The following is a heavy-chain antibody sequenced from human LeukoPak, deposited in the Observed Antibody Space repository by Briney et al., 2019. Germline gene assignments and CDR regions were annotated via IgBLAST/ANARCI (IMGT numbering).Heavy chain of an antibody. CDR2: ISSSSSI. CDR3: ARDLLEAPSFLEWLPQYYFDY. D-gene: IGHD3-3*01. J-gene: IGHJ4*02. Sequence: PGGSLRLSCAVSRFTFSSYSMNWVRQAPGKGLEWVSSISSSSSIYYADSVKGRFSISRDNAKNSLYLQMNSLRAEDTAVYYCARDLLEAPSFLEWLPQYYFDYWGQGTLVTVSS. CDR1: RFTFSSYS. V-gene: IGHV3-21*06.